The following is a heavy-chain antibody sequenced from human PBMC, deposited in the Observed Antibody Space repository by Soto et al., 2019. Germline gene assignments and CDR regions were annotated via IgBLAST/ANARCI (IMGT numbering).Heavy chain of an antibody. J-gene: IGHJ4*02. CDR3: ARVNFASSGHKFDY. CDR1: RFTFSSYE. CDR2: ISSSGSTV. Sequence: GGSLRLSCAAFRFTFSSYEMTWVRQAPGKGLEWVSYISSSGSTVYYADSVKGRFTISRDNAKNSLYLQMNSLRAEDTAVYYCARVNFASSGHKFDYWGQGTPVPVSS. V-gene: IGHV3-48*03. D-gene: IGHD6-19*01.